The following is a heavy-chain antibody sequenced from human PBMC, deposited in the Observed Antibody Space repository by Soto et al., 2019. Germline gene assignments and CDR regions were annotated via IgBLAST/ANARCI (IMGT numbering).Heavy chain of an antibody. CDR1: GVSITGSY. J-gene: IGHJ4*02. CDR2: VYHSGTT. D-gene: IGHD1-26*01. CDR3: ARDMPYGAGSLAGCDY. Sequence: PSETLSLTCSVSGVSITGSYRSWIRQPPGKTLEWIGYVYHSGTTTYNPSLKSRVSISVDTSKNQFSLRLTSVIAADTAVYYCARDMPYGAGSLAGCDYWGQGTLVTVSS. V-gene: IGHV4-59*01.